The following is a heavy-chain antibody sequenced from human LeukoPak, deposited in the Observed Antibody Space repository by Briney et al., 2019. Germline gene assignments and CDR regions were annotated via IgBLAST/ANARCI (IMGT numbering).Heavy chain of an antibody. CDR3: VRVKGSYFDY. CDR1: GFPLSSYS. V-gene: IGHV3-48*02. D-gene: IGHD2-15*01. J-gene: IGHJ4*02. CDR2: ISSSGSAI. Sequence: GGSLRLSCAASGFPLSSYSINWVRQAPGKGLEWVSYISSSGSAIYYVNSVKGRFTVSRDNAKNSLFLQMNSTRDDGTAVYYCVRVKGSYFDYWGQGALVTVSS.